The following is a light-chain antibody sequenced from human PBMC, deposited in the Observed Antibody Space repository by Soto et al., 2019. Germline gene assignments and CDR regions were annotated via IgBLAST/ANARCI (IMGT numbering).Light chain of an antibody. CDR3: QQLYTLPFT. V-gene: IGKV1-9*01. J-gene: IGKJ5*01. CDR1: HDISTY. Sequence: DIQLTQSPSLLSASVGDRVTINFRASHDISTYLAWYQQKPGKAPKLMIYEASTLQSGVPSRFSGSGSGTEFTLTISGLLPEDFATYHCQQLYTLPFTFGQGTRLEIK. CDR2: EAS.